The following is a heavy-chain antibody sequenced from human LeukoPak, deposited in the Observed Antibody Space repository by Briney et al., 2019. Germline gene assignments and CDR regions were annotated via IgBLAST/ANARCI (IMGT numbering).Heavy chain of an antibody. CDR1: GGSISSSSYY. CDR3: AVGITIFGVVTQYNWFDP. V-gene: IGHV4-39*01. CDR2: IYYSGST. J-gene: IGHJ5*02. D-gene: IGHD3-3*01. Sequence: PSETLSLTCNVSGGSISSSSYYWGWIRQPPGKGLEWIGSIYYSGSTYYNPSLKSRVTISVDTSKNQFSLKPSSVTAADTAVYYCAVGITIFGVVTQYNWFDPWGQGTLVTVSS.